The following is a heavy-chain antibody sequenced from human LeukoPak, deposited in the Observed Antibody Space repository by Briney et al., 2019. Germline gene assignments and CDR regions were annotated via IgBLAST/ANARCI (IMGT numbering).Heavy chain of an antibody. D-gene: IGHD3-16*02. V-gene: IGHV4-34*01. CDR3: ARGRDYVWGSYRPHQNFDY. CDR2: INHSGST. Sequence: TSETLSLTCAVYGGSFCGYYWSWIRQPPGKGLEWIGEINHSGSTNYNPSLKSRVTISVDTSKNQFSLKLSSVTAADTAVYYCARGRDYVWGSYRPHQNFDYWGQGTLVTVSS. CDR1: GGSFCGYY. J-gene: IGHJ4*02.